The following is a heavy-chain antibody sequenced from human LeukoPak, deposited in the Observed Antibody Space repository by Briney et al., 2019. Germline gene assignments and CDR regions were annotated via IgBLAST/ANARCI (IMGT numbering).Heavy chain of an antibody. V-gene: IGHV3-33*06. J-gene: IGHJ3*02. CDR1: GFHFSSYG. Sequence: PGGSLRLSCTASGFHFSSYGMHWVRQAPGKGLVWVTVIWPDGSTKYYADSVKGRFTVSRDNSKNTLYLQMNSLRAEDTAVYWCVKTMTGYFSDGFDIWGQGTMVTVSS. CDR3: VKTMTGYFSDGFDI. D-gene: IGHD3-9*01. CDR2: IWPDGSTK.